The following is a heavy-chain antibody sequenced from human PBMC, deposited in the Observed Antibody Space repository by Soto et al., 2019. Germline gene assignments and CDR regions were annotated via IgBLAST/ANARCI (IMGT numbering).Heavy chain of an antibody. CDR3: ATRDSSRFY. CDR1: GVSISSHDW. CDR2: SHQSGNT. D-gene: IGHD6-13*01. Sequence: QVQLQESGPGLVKPSGTLSLTCAVSGVSISSHDWWTWVRQPPGKGLEWIGDSHQSGNTNYNSSLERRVTISVDKSKNQFSLKLTSVTVADTAVYYCATRDSSRFYWGQGTLVTVSS. J-gene: IGHJ4*02. V-gene: IGHV4-4*02.